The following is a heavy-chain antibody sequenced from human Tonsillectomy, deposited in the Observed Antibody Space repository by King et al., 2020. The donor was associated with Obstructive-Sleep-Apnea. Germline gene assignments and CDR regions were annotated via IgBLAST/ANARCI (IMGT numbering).Heavy chain of an antibody. D-gene: IGHD3-9*01. J-gene: IGHJ4*02. CDR1: GFTFSNYA. CDR3: ASSNDYDILTGFDY. Sequence: VQLVESGGNLVQPGGSLRLSCAASGFTFSNYAMHWVRQAPGKGLEYVSSISSSGGSTYYANSVKGRFTISRDNSNNMMYLQMGSLRAEDMAVYYCASSNDYDILTGFDYWGQGTLVTVSS. CDR2: ISSSGGST. V-gene: IGHV3-64*01.